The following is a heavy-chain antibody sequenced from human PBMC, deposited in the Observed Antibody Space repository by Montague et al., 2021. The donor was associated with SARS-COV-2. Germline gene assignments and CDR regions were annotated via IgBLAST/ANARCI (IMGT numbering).Heavy chain of an antibody. J-gene: IGHJ4*02. D-gene: IGHD5-12*01. CDR2: IYTSGTT. CDR3: ARAHSGSWAHLDN. CDR1: GGSISCGSYY. Sequence: TLSLTCTVSGGSISCGSYYWSWIRQPAGKGLEWIGRIYTSGTTDYSFSLKSRVTISVDTSKNQFSLKLTSVTAADTAVYYCARAHSGSWAHLDNWGQGSLVTVSS. V-gene: IGHV4-61*02.